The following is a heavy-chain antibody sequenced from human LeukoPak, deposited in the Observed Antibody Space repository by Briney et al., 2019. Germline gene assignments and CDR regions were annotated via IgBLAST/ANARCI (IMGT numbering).Heavy chain of an antibody. V-gene: IGHV1-46*01. J-gene: IGHJ5*02. Sequence: GASVKVSCEASGYTFTSYYMHWVRQAPGQGLEWMGIINPSGGSTSYAQKFQGRVTMTRDTSTSTVYMELSSLRSDDTAVYYCARILAAAWFDPWGQGTLVTVSS. D-gene: IGHD6-13*01. CDR1: GYTFTSYY. CDR3: ARILAAAWFDP. CDR2: INPSGGST.